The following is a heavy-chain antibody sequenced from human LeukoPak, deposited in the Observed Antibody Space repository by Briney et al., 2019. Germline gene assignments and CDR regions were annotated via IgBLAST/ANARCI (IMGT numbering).Heavy chain of an antibody. J-gene: IGHJ5*02. D-gene: IGHD2-2*01. CDR2: IYTSGST. V-gene: IGHV4-4*07. CDR1: GGSISSYY. CDR3: ARDIDCSSTSCYHRWFDP. Sequence: KPSETLSLTCTVSGGSISSYYWSWIRQPAGKGLDWIGRIYTSGSTNYNPSLKSRVTMSVDTSKNQFSLKLSSVTAADTAVYYCARDIDCSSTSCYHRWFDPWGQGTLVTVSS.